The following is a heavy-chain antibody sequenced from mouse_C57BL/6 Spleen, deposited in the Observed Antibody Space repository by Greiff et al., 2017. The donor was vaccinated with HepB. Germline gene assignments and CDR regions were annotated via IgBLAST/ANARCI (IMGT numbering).Heavy chain of an antibody. CDR2: ISDGGSYT. J-gene: IGHJ1*03. D-gene: IGHD1-1*01. V-gene: IGHV5-4*01. Sequence: EVQGVESGGGLVKPGGSLKLSCAASGFTFSSYAMSWVRQTPEKRLEWVATISDGGSYTYYPDNVKGRFTISRDNAKNNLYLQMSHLKSEDTAMYYCARAGTTVGEGYFDVWGTGTTVTVSS. CDR1: GFTFSSYA. CDR3: ARAGTTVGEGYFDV.